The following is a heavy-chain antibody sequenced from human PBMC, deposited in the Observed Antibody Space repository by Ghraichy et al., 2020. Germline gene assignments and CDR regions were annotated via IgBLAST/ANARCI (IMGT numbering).Heavy chain of an antibody. J-gene: IGHJ6*01. CDR3: ARGAKVVRFYYYDGMDV. CDR2: ITNSSRFT. V-gene: IGHV3-48*02. CDR1: GFSFGSYS. Sequence: GGSLRLTCVGYGFSFGSYSMNWVRQSPGKRLEWVSYITNSSRFTSYADSVKGRFTISRDNAQNLLSLQMSRLTDEDTAVYYCARGAKVVRFYYYDGMDVWGQGTTVTVSS. D-gene: IGHD4-23*01.